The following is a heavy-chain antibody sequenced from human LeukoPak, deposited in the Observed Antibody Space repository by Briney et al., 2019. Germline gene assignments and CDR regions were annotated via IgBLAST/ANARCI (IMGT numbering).Heavy chain of an antibody. J-gene: IGHJ4*02. CDR2: IIPIFGTA. CDR1: GYTFANYG. V-gene: IGHV1-69*13. D-gene: IGHD2-2*01. Sequence: SVKVSCKASGYTFANYGISWVRRAPGQGLEWMGGIIPIFGTANYAQKFQGRVTITADESTSTAYMELSSLRSEDTAVYYCARDRGTSCYFEWGQGTLVTVSS. CDR3: ARDRGTSCYFE.